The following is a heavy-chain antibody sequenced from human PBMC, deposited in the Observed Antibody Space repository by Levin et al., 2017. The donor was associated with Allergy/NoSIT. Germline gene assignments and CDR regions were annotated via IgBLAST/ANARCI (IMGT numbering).Heavy chain of an antibody. Sequence: SETLSLTCAVSGGSISSGGYSWSWIRQPPGKGLEWIGNIYLSGSTNDNPSLKSRVTMSVDRSKNQFSLKLSYVTAADTAVYYCARVAGYSYGYYFDYWGPGTRSPSPQ. CDR1: GGSISSGGYS. J-gene: IGHJ4*02. CDR3: ARVAGYSYGYYFDY. V-gene: IGHV4-30-2*01. CDR2: IYLSGST. D-gene: IGHD5-18*01.